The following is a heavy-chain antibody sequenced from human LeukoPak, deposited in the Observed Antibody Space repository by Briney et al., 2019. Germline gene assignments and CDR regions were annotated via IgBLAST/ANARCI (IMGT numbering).Heavy chain of an antibody. V-gene: IGHV3-23*01. D-gene: IGHD6-6*01. J-gene: IGHJ4*02. CDR3: ARAPGSLVSIAARPSYFDY. CDR2: INGAGAAT. CDR1: GFTFSNYA. Sequence: GGSLRLSCAASGFTFSNYAMTRVRQAPGKGLEWVTIINGAGAATYYADSVKGPFAISRDNSKNTLYLLTNSLSAEHTAVYYCARAPGSLVSIAARPSYFDYWGQGSLVTVSS.